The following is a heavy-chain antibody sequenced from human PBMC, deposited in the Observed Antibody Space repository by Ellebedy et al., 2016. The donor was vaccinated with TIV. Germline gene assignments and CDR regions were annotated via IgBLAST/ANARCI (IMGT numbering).Heavy chain of an antibody. CDR2: IDHGGST. J-gene: IGHJ3*02. CDR3: ARNILRFLNAFEI. D-gene: IGHD3-3*01. V-gene: IGHV4-34*01. Sequence: GSLRLSCAVYGGSFSGYSWSWIRQPPGRGLEWIGEIDHGGSTHYNPSLKSRVTISVDTSKNHFSLKLSSVTAADTAVYYCARNILRFLNAFEIWGQGTMVTVSS. CDR1: GGSFSGYS.